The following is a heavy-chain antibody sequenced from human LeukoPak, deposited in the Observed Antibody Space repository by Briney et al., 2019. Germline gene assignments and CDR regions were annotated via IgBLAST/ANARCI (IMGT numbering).Heavy chain of an antibody. D-gene: IGHD6-19*01. V-gene: IGHV5-10-1*01. CDR3: AVDGDAYSSGWFYPDY. CDR1: GYSFTSYW. J-gene: IGHJ4*02. Sequence: GESLKISCKGSGYSFTSYWICWVRQMPGKGLEWMGRIDPSDSYTNYSPSFQGHVTISADKSISTAYLQWSSLKASDTAMYYCAVDGDAYSSGWFYPDYWGQGTLVTVSS. CDR2: IDPSDSYT.